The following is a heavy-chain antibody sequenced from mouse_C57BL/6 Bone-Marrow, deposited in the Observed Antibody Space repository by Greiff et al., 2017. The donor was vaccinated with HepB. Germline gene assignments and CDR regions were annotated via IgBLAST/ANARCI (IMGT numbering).Heavy chain of an antibody. CDR2: IYPRDGST. CDR3: RDYDARGYFDV. J-gene: IGHJ1*03. D-gene: IGHD2-4*01. Sequence: QVQLQQSGPELVKPGASVKLSCKASGYTFTSYDINWVKQRPGQGLEWIGWIYPRDGSTKYNEKFKGKATLTVDTSSSTAYMELHSLTSEDSAVYFCRDYDARGYFDVWGTGTTVTVSS. V-gene: IGHV1-85*01. CDR1: GYTFTSYD.